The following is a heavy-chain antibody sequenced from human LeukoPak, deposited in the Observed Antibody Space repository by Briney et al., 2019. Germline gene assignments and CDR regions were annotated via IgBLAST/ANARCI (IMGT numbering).Heavy chain of an antibody. Sequence: PSETPSLTCAVYGGSFSGYYWSWTRQPPGKGLEWIGEINHSGSTNYNPSLKSRVTISVDTSKNQFSLKLSSVTAADTAVYYCARGKYCSSTNCPRYFDYWGQGTLVTVSS. J-gene: IGHJ4*02. CDR1: GGSFSGYY. CDR2: INHSGST. V-gene: IGHV4-34*01. CDR3: ARGKYCSSTNCPRYFDY. D-gene: IGHD2-2*01.